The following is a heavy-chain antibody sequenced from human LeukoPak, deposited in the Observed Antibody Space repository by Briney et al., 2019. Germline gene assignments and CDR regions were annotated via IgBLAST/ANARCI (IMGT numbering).Heavy chain of an antibody. CDR3: ANSGIAVAGTIY. CDR1: GFTFSSYA. CDR2: ISGSGGST. Sequence: PGGSLRLSCAASGFTFSSYAMSWVRQAPGKGLEWVSAISGSGGSTYYADSVKGRFTISRDNSKSTLYLQMNSLRAEDTAVYYCANSGIAVAGTIYWGQGTLVTVSS. J-gene: IGHJ4*02. V-gene: IGHV3-23*01. D-gene: IGHD6-19*01.